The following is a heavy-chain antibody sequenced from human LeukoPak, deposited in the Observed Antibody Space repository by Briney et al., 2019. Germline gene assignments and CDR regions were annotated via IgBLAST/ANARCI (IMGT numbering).Heavy chain of an antibody. CDR1: GGSISSYY. V-gene: IGHV4-59*12. CDR3: ASQLELLYNWFDP. J-gene: IGHJ5*02. CDR2: IYYSGST. Sequence: SETLSLTCAVSGGSISSYYWSWIRQPPGKGLEWIGYIYYSGSTNYNPSLKSRVTISVDTSKNQFSLKLSSVTAADTAVYYCASQLELLYNWFDPWGQGTLVTVSS. D-gene: IGHD1-26*01.